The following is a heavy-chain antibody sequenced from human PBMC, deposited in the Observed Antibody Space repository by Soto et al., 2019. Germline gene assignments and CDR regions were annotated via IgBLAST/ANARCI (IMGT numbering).Heavy chain of an antibody. CDR1: GGSFSSANYS. D-gene: IGHD2-8*02. CDR3: AREAGGSTLYYFDY. V-gene: IGHV4-30-2*01. Sequence: SETLSLTCAVSGGSFSSANYSWTWIRQPPGKGLEWLGYIYHSGSTYYNPSLKSRVTISVDTSKNQFSLNLSSVTAADTAVYYCAREAGGSTLYYFDYWGQGALVTVSS. CDR2: IYHSGST. J-gene: IGHJ4*02.